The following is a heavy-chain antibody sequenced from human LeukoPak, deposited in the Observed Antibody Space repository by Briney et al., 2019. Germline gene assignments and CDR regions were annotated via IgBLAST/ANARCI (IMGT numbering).Heavy chain of an antibody. CDR2: ISSSSSTI. CDR1: GFTFSSYS. J-gene: IGHJ4*02. D-gene: IGHD1-14*01. V-gene: IGHV3-48*01. CDR3: ARGEPGYYFDY. Sequence: GGSLRLSCAASGFTFSSYSMNWVRQAPGKGLEWVSYISSSSSTIYYADSVKGRFTISRDNAKNSLYLQMNSLRAEDTAVYYCARGEPGYYFDYWGQGTLVTVSS.